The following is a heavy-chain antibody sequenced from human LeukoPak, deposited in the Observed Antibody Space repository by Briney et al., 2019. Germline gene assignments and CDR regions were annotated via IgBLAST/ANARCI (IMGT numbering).Heavy chain of an antibody. D-gene: IGHD3-10*01. V-gene: IGHV3-30*04. CDR1: GFTFCSYA. Sequence: GRSLRLSCAASGFTFCSYAMHWVRQAPGKGLEWVAVISYDGSNKYYADSVKGRFTISRDNSKNTLYLQMNSLRAEDTAVYYCARDRSLWFFDYWGQGTLVTVSS. CDR3: ARDRSLWFFDY. J-gene: IGHJ4*02. CDR2: ISYDGSNK.